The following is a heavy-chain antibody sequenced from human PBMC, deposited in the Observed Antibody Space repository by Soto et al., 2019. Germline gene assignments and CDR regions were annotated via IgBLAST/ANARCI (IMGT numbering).Heavy chain of an antibody. V-gene: IGHV3-48*03. CDR1: GFTFSSYE. Sequence: GGSLRLSCAASGFTFSSYEMNWVRQAPGKGLEWVSYISSSGGTIYHAESVKGRFTISRDNAKNSLYLQMNSLRAEDTAVYYCARGPVIVYSGSPEAAFDIWGQGTMVTVSS. CDR2: ISSSGGTI. CDR3: ARGPVIVYSGSPEAAFDI. J-gene: IGHJ3*02. D-gene: IGHD1-26*01.